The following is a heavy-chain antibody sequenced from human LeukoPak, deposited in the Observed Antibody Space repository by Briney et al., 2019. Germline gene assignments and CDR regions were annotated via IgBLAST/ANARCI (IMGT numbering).Heavy chain of an antibody. CDR1: GYTFTNWW. J-gene: IGHJ4*02. V-gene: IGHV5-51*01. D-gene: IGHD2-2*01. CDR3: ARLFCGSTTCYFDY. CDR2: IYPGDSDT. Sequence: GESLKISCKASGYTFTNWWIDWVRQTPGKGLEFMGIIYPGDSDTRYSPSFQGQVTISADKSISTAYLQWSSLKASDTAMYYCARLFCGSTTCYFDYWGQGTLVTVSS.